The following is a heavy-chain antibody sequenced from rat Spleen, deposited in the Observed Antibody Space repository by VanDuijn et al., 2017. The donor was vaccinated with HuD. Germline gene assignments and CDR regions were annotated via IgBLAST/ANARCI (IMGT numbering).Heavy chain of an antibody. CDR3: AKDGLPYRYNYFDY. V-gene: IGHV5-46*01. Sequence: EVQLVQSGGGLVQPGRSMKLSCSASGFTFSNYGMAWVRQAPTKGLEWVASISTSGGSTYYRDSVKGRFTISRDNAKSTLYLQMDSLRSEDTATYYCAKDGLPYRYNYFDYWGQGVMVTVSS. J-gene: IGHJ2*01. CDR2: ISTSGGST. D-gene: IGHD1-5*01. CDR1: GFTFSNYG.